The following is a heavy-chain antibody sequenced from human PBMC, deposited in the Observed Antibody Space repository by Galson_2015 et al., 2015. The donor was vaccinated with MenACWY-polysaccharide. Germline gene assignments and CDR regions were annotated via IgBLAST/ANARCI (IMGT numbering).Heavy chain of an antibody. Sequence: SLRLSCAASGFTFDDYAMHWVRQAPGKGLEWVSLISGDGGSTYYADSVKGRFTISRDNSKNSLYLQMNSLRAEDTAVYYCAGDGYSYGHAYDYWGQGTLVTVSS. CDR2: ISGDGGST. CDR3: AGDGYSYGHAYDY. V-gene: IGHV3-43*02. D-gene: IGHD5-18*01. J-gene: IGHJ4*02. CDR1: GFTFDDYA.